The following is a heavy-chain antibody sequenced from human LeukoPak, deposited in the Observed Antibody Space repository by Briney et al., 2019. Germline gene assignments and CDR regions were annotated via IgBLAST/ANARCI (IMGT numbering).Heavy chain of an antibody. V-gene: IGHV1-18*01. D-gene: IGHD6-19*01. J-gene: IGHJ4*02. CDR3: ARVPMEQWVVYFDY. Sequence: APVKVSCKASGYTFTSYGISWVRQAPGQGLEWMGWISAYNGNTNYAQKLQGRVTMTTDTSTSTAYMELRSLRSDDTAVYYCARVPMEQWVVYFDYWGQGTLVTVSS. CDR1: GYTFTSYG. CDR2: ISAYNGNT.